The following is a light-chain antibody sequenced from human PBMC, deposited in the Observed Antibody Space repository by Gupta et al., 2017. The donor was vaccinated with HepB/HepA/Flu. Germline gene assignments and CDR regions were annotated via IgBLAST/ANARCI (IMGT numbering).Light chain of an antibody. CDR3: LAWDDSLSGYV. V-gene: IGLV1-47*01. Sequence: QSVLTQPLSASGTPGQRVTISCSGSSSNIGSNYVYWYQQLPGTAPKLLIYKNNQRPSGVPDRFPASKSGTSASLAISGLRSEDEADYYCLAWDDSLSGYVFGPGTKVTVL. CDR2: KNN. CDR1: SSNIGSNY. J-gene: IGLJ1*01.